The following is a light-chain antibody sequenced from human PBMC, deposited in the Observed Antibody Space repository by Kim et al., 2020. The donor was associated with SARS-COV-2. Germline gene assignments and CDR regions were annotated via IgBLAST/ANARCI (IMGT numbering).Light chain of an antibody. J-gene: IGKJ4*01. CDR1: GRPGAS. Sequence: SLSPGERATPSCRASGRPGASLAWYQQKPGRAPRLLIYDAWSRATGIPARFSGSGSGADFTLSVTSLELEDSAVYFCQQYLSWPLTFGGGTKVEI. CDR2: DAW. V-gene: IGKV3-11*01. CDR3: QQYLSWPLT.